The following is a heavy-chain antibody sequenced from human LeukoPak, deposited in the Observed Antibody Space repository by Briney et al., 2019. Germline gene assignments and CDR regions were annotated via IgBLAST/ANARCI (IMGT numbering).Heavy chain of an antibody. Sequence: SENLSLTCTVSGGSISSGGYYWSWIRQHPGKGLEWIVFIYGSGSTYYKSSLKSRVTISVDTSKNQFSLKLTSVTAADTAVYYCARWGFTRYCSGGSCYGGDYWGQGTLVTVSS. J-gene: IGHJ4*02. CDR2: IYGSGST. CDR3: ARWGFTRYCSGGSCYGGDY. D-gene: IGHD2-15*01. CDR1: GGSISSGGYY. V-gene: IGHV4-31*03.